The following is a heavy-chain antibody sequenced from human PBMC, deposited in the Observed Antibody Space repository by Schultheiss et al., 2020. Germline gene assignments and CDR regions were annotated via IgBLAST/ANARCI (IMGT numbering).Heavy chain of an antibody. Sequence: SETLSLTCTVSGGSISSTSYYWGWIRQPPGKGLEWIGEINHRGSTNYNPSLKSRVTISVDTSKNQFSLELRSVTAADTAVYYCARGDCSSTSCYFIYSFYLDVWGTGTTVTVSS. J-gene: IGHJ6*03. V-gene: IGHV4-39*07. CDR1: GGSISSTSYY. D-gene: IGHD2-2*01. CDR2: INHRGST. CDR3: ARGDCSSTSCYFIYSFYLDV.